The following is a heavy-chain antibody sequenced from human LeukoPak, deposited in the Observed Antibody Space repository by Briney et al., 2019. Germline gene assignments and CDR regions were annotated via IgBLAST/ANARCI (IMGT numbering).Heavy chain of an antibody. CDR1: GFTFSSYA. CDR2: ISYDGSNK. D-gene: IGHD3-10*01. V-gene: IGHV3-30-3*01. J-gene: IGHJ4*02. CDR3: ARDRVWFGEFYYFDY. Sequence: GGSLRLSCAASGFTFSSYAMHWVRQAPGKGLEWVAVISYDGSNKYYADSVKGRFTISRDNSKNTLYMQMNSLRAEDTAVYYCARDRVWFGEFYYFDYWGQGTLVTVSS.